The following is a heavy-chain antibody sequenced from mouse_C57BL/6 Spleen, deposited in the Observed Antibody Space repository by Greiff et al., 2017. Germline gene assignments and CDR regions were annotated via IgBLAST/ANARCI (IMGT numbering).Heavy chain of an antibody. Sequence: QVQLQQSGPELVKPGASVKISCKASGYAFSSSWMNWVKQRPGKGLEWIGRIYPGDGDTNYNGKFKGKATLTADKSSSTAYMQLSSLTSEDSAVYFCARSTAQATDYFDYWGQGTTLTVSS. CDR3: ARSTAQATDYFDY. J-gene: IGHJ2*01. V-gene: IGHV1-82*01. CDR2: IYPGDGDT. D-gene: IGHD3-2*02. CDR1: GYAFSSSW.